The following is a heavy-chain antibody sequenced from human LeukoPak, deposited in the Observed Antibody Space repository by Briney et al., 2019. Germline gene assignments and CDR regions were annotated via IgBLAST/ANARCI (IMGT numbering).Heavy chain of an antibody. Sequence: GASVKVSCKASGGTFSSYAISWVRQAPGQGLEWMGRIIPILGIANYAQKFQGRVTMTTDTSTSTAYMELRSLRSDDTAVYYCARNLGLRYFDWVDYWGQGTLVTVSS. J-gene: IGHJ4*02. CDR1: GGTFSSYA. CDR2: IIPILGIA. D-gene: IGHD3-9*01. CDR3: ARNLGLRYFDWVDY. V-gene: IGHV1-69*04.